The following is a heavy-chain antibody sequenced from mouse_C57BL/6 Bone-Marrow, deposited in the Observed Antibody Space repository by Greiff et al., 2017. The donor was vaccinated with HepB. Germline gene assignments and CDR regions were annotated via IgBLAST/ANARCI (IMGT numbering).Heavy chain of an antibody. Sequence: QVQLQQPGTELVKPGASVKLSCKASGYTFTSYWMHWVKQRPGQGLEWIGNINPSNGGTNYNEKFKSKATLTADKSSSTAYMELRSLTSEDSAVYFCARYPLVGGGYFDVWGTGTTVTVSS. D-gene: IGHD1-1*02. CDR2: INPSNGGT. CDR3: ARYPLVGGGYFDV. V-gene: IGHV1-53*01. J-gene: IGHJ1*03. CDR1: GYTFTSYW.